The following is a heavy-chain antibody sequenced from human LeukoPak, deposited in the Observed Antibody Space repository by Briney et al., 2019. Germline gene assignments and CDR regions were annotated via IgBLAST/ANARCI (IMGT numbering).Heavy chain of an antibody. J-gene: IGHJ4*02. V-gene: IGHV3-30-3*01. D-gene: IGHD6-13*01. CDR1: GFTFSSYA. CDR3: AREDSSSWSMRSFDY. Sequence: GGSLRLSCAASGFTFSSYAMHWVRQAPGKGLEWVAVISYDGSNKYYADPVKGRFTISRDNAKNSLYLQMNSLRAEDTAVYYCAREDSSSWSMRSFDYWGQGTLVTVSS. CDR2: ISYDGSNK.